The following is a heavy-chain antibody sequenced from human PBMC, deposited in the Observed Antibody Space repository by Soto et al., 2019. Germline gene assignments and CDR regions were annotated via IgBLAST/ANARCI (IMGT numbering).Heavy chain of an antibody. CDR2: INSDGTKT. Sequence: SCKASGGTFSSYAMHWVRQAPGKGLEYVSAINSDGTKTYYSDSVKGRFTISRDDSKNTVYLQMGSLRTEDMAVYYCARGYCSGTNCYNGMDVWGRGTTVTVSS. V-gene: IGHV3-64*02. J-gene: IGHJ6*02. CDR1: GGTFSSYA. CDR3: ARGYCSGTNCYNGMDV. D-gene: IGHD2-2*02.